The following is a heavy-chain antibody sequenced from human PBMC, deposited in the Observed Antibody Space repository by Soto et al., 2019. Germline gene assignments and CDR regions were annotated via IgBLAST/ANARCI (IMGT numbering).Heavy chain of an antibody. CDR2: ISGSGGST. D-gene: IGHD2-2*01. Sequence: LRLSCAASGFTFSSYAMSWVRQAPGKGLEWVSAISGSGGSTYYADSVKGRFTISRDNSKNTLYLQMNSLRAEDTAVYYCAMYCSSTSCSSFDPWGQGTLVTVSS. V-gene: IGHV3-23*01. CDR1: GFTFSSYA. CDR3: AMYCSSTSCSSFDP. J-gene: IGHJ5*02.